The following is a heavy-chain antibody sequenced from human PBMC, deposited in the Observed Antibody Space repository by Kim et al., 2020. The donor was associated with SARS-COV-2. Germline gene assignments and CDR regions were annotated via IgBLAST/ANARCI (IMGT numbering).Heavy chain of an antibody. CDR1: GGTFSSYA. V-gene: IGHV1-69*13. CDR3: ARREYQRSRWWFDP. J-gene: IGHJ5*02. D-gene: IGHD2-2*01. CDR2: IIPIFGTA. Sequence: SVKVSCKASGGTFSSYAISWVRQAPGQGLEWMGGIIPIFGTANYAQKFQGRVTITADESTSTAYMELSSLRSEDTAVYYCARREYQRSRWWFDPWGQGTLVTVSS.